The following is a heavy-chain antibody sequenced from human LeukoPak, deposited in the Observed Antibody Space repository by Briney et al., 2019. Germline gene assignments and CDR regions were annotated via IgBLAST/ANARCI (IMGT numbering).Heavy chain of an antibody. Sequence: TGGSLRLSCTASGFSFDDYAMSWVRQAPGKGLEWVGLIRSNVYGGTTEYAASVKGRFSISREDSKSIANLHMNSLKTDDTAVYFCTTSLRSGWYRGFDYWGQGTLVTVSS. CDR1: GFSFDDYA. CDR2: IRSNVYGGTT. D-gene: IGHD6-19*01. J-gene: IGHJ4*02. V-gene: IGHV3-49*04. CDR3: TTSLRSGWYRGFDY.